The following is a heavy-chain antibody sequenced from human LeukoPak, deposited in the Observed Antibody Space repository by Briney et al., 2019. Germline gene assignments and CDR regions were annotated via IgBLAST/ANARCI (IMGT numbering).Heavy chain of an antibody. CDR2: IYYSGTT. D-gene: IGHD6-19*01. J-gene: IGHJ4*02. V-gene: IGHV4-59*08. CDR3: ARHLRPGVAGFDF. CDR1: GGSIHGYY. Sequence: SETLSLTCTVSGGSIHGYYWTWVRQSPGKGLERIGFIYYSGTTQYNPSLMSRVTILVDTSNNQFSLMLSSVTAADTAVYYCARHLRPGVAGFDFWGQGALVTVSS.